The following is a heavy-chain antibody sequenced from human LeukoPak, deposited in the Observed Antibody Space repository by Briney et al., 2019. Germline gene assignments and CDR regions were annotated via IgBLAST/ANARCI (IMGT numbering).Heavy chain of an antibody. CDR2: ISGSGGST. CDR1: GFTFSSYA. CDR3: AKSGDNIVVVPAAMLSFDI. D-gene: IGHD2-2*01. V-gene: IGHV3-23*01. J-gene: IGHJ3*02. Sequence: GGSLRLSCAASGFTFSSYAMSWVRQAPGKGLEWVSAISGSGGSTYYADSVKGRFTISRDNSKNALYLQMNSLRAEDTAVYYCAKSGDNIVVVPAAMLSFDIWGQGTMVTVSS.